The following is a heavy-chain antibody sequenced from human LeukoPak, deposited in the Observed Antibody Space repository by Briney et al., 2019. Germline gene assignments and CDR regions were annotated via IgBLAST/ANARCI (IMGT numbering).Heavy chain of an antibody. CDR3: ATRNFGDYGAFDI. J-gene: IGHJ3*02. CDR1: GYTLSDLA. Sequence: ASVKASCKVSGYTLSDLAMHWVRQAPGKGLEWMGGLDPEDGEAIYAQPLQGRVTMTEDTSSDTAYMVLSSLRSEDTAVYYCATRNFGDYGAFDIWGQDTMVTVSS. CDR2: LDPEDGEA. D-gene: IGHD4-17*01. V-gene: IGHV1-24*01.